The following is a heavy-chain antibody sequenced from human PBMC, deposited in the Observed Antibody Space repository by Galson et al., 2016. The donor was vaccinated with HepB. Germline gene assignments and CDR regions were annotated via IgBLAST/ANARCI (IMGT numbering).Heavy chain of an antibody. V-gene: IGHV3-33*01. CDR3: ASSRGFGSGTYYVY. CDR2: IWFDGSNK. CDR1: GFTFSSYG. J-gene: IGHJ4*02. D-gene: IGHD3-10*01. Sequence: SLRLSCAASGFTFSSYGIHWVRQAPGKGLEWVAIIWFDGSNKYYVDSVKGRFTISRDNSKNTVDLQMNSLRAEDTAVYYCASSRGFGSGTYYVYWGQGTLVTVSS.